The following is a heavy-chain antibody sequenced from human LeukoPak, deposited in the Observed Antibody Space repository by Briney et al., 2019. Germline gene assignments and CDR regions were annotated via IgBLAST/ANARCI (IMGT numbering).Heavy chain of an antibody. D-gene: IGHD5-18*01. CDR1: GFTLGGRD. J-gene: IGHJ4*02. V-gene: IGHV3-13*01. CDR2: VSAGHHA. CDR3: VREARGYHYTYFDY. Sequence: GGSLRLSCTASGFTLGGRDMHWVRQTTGDGLEWVAAVSAGHHAFYAGSVKGRFTASGEDAKNSLYLQMNSLRAGDTAVYYCVREARGYHYTYFDYWGQGSLVTVSS.